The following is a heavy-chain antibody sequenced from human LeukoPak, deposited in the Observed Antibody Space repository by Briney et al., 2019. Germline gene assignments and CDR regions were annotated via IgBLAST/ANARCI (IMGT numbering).Heavy chain of an antibody. J-gene: IGHJ3*02. V-gene: IGHV4-59*01. CDR2: IYHSGST. Sequence: SETLSLTCTVSGGSISSYYWSWIRQPPGKGLEWIGYIYHSGSTNYNPSLKSRVTISVDTSQNQFHLKLSSVTAADTAVYYCAGGSGWLTDAFDIWGQGTMVTVSS. D-gene: IGHD6-19*01. CDR3: AGGSGWLTDAFDI. CDR1: GGSISSYY.